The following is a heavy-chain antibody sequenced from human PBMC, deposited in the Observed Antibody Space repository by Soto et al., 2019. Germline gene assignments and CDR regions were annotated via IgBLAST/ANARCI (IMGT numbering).Heavy chain of an antibody. CDR1: GGSVSSGGYY. CDR3: ARGNWNFDS. J-gene: IGHJ4*01. D-gene: IGHD3-3*01. CDR2: IHYSGIS. Sequence: QLQLQESGPGLVKPSETLSLICNVSGGSVSSGGYYWAWIRQPPGKGLEWIASIHYSGISYYNPSLKSKLLISLDTSKNQFSLNLNSVTAADTAVYYCARGNWNFDSWGHGTLVTVSS. V-gene: IGHV4-39*01.